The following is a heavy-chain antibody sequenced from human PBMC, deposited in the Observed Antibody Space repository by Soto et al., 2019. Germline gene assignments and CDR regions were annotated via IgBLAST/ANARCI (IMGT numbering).Heavy chain of an antibody. Sequence: GSISTSNWWSWVRQAPGKGLEWVSVIFSGGSTYYADSVKGRFTISRDNSKNTLYLQMNSLRAEDTAVYYCARDQGYSHYWGQGTLVTVSS. J-gene: IGHJ4*02. CDR2: IFSGGST. V-gene: IGHV3-66*01. CDR1: GSISTSNW. CDR3: ARDQGYSHY. D-gene: IGHD5-18*01.